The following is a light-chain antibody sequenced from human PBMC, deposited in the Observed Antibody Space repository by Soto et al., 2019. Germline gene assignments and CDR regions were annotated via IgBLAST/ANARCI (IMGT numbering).Light chain of an antibody. CDR3: QQYILYSIA. Sequence: DIQTTQTPSRLCVHIGDSVTITCRARPNKRSWLAWYQQKPGKSPKLLIYWASSLKSGVPSRFSGSGSGTDFTLTISSLQADDVAAYYCQQYILYSIAFGQGTKVEI. V-gene: IGKV1-5*03. J-gene: IGKJ5*01. CDR2: WAS. CDR1: PNKRSW.